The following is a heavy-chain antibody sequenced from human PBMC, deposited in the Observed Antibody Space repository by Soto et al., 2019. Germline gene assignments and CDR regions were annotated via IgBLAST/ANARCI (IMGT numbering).Heavy chain of an antibody. CDR2: ITKDGSSK. J-gene: IGHJ6*02. CDR3: VRDDDGPQHGMAV. CDR1: GFTFSSYG. Sequence: QVHLVESGGGVVQPGRSLTVSCEASGFTFSSYGMHWVRQAPGKGLDWVAVITKDGSSKYYADSVKGRFTISRDNSRNMLSLQMNTLRAADTALYYCVRDDDGPQHGMAVWGQGTTVTVSS. V-gene: IGHV3-33*01. D-gene: IGHD4-17*01.